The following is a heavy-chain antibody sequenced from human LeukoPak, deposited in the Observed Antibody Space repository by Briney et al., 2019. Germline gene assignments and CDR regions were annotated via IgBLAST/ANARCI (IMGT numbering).Heavy chain of an antibody. V-gene: IGHV3-74*01. Sequence: GGSLRLSCAASGFTFSSYWMHWVRQDPVKGLLWVSRINGDGSSTDYADSEKGRFTISRDNAKNTVYLQMNSLRAEDTAVYYCVRGYSSGYRLDYWGQGTLVTVSS. J-gene: IGHJ4*02. CDR3: VRGYSSGYRLDY. CDR1: GFTFSSYW. CDR2: INGDGSST. D-gene: IGHD3-22*01.